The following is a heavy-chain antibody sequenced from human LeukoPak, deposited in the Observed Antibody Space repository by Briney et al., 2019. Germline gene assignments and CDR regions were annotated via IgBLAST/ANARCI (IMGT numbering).Heavy chain of an antibody. CDR2: ISPNSGGT. V-gene: IGHV1-2*02. D-gene: IGHD6-19*01. CDR1: GYSFTTYY. CDR3: ATGIPSGWSLY. J-gene: IGHJ4*02. Sequence: GASVKVSCKASGYSFTTYYLHWVRQAPGQGLEWMAWISPNSGGTKYAQKFQGRVTLTRDTSINTAYMELSRLRFDDTAVYYCATGIPSGWSLYWGQGTLVTVSS.